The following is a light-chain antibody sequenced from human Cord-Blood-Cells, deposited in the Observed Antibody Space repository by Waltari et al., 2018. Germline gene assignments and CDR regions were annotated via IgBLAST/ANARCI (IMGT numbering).Light chain of an antibody. CDR2: DFS. V-gene: IGLV2-14*01. J-gene: IGLJ1*01. CDR1: SSDVGGSNY. Sequence: QSALTQPASVSGSPGQSITISCTGTSSDVGGSNYVSWYQQHPGKAPKLMFYDFSNRPSGVSNRFSGSKSGNTASLTISGLQAEDEADYYCSSYTSSSTYVFGTGTKVTVL. CDR3: SSYTSSSTYV.